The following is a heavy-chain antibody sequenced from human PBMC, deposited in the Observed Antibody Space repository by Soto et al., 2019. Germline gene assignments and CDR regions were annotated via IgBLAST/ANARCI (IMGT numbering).Heavy chain of an antibody. Sequence: QITLKESGPTLVKPTQTLTLTCTFSGFSLCTSGVGVGWIRQPPGKALEWLALIYWNDDKRYSPSLKSRLIITKDTSKNQVVLTMTNMDPVDTATYYCARTTGYTYDFDYWGQGTLVTVSS. D-gene: IGHD5-18*01. CDR3: ARTTGYTYDFDY. J-gene: IGHJ4*02. V-gene: IGHV2-5*01. CDR1: GFSLCTSGVG. CDR2: IYWNDDK.